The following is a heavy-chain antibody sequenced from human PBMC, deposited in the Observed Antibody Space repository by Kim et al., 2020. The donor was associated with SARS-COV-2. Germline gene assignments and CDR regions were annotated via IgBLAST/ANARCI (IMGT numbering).Heavy chain of an antibody. CDR1: GDSIDATRYF. J-gene: IGHJ5*01. CDR3: GREGKGGALHWFND. V-gene: IGHV4-39*01. D-gene: IGHD3-16*01. CDR2: IYYNGGT. Sequence: SETLSLTCTVSGDSIDATRYFWGWIRQSPGQGLEWDGSIYYNGGTYYDVTLQSPVTLYVYTSQNSLSFRLVTATAAAAAFYSCGREGKGGALHWFNDWG.